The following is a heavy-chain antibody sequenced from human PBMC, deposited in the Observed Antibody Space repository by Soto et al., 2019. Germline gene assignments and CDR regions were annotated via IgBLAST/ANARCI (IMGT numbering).Heavy chain of an antibody. CDR1: GGAFTDYI. J-gene: IGHJ4*02. Sequence: SVKVSCKASGGAFTDYIFDWVRQAPGQGLEWMGGIIPMFGPPKYAQKFQHRVTISADVSTGTAYMELTRLRFDDTAVYYCAGGRDQPPVGLYFESWGEGTRVTVSS. D-gene: IGHD1-26*01. V-gene: IGHV1-69*13. CDR2: IIPMFGPP. CDR3: AGGRDQPPVGLYFES.